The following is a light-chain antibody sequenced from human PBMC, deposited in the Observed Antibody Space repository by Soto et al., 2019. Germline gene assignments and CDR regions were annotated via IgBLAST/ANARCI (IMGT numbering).Light chain of an antibody. CDR1: SSDIGGYNY. V-gene: IGLV2-14*03. CDR2: DVT. Sequence: QSALTQPASVSGSPGQSITISCTGSSSDIGGYNYVSWYQQHPRKAPKLLIYDVTYRPSGISDRFSGSKSGNTASLTSSGLQPDDEADYYCSSYGGSTSLFGGGTKLTVL. J-gene: IGLJ2*01. CDR3: SSYGGSTSL.